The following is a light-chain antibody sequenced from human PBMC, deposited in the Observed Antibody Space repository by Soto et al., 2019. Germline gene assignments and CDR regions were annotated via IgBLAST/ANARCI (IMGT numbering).Light chain of an antibody. V-gene: IGKV3-20*01. J-gene: IGKJ4*01. Sequence: EIALTQSPDTLSLSPGESATLSCRASQSVRSNYLAWYQQKPGQAPRFLIYDASSRATGIPDRFSGSGSGTDFTLTISRLEPEDFAVYYCQQYGRSPLTFGGGTKVEIK. CDR1: QSVRSNY. CDR2: DAS. CDR3: QQYGRSPLT.